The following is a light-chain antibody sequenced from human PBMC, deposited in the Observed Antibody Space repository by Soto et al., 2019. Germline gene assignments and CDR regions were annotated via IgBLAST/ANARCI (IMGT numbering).Light chain of an antibody. CDR1: SSDVGGYNY. J-gene: IGLJ1*01. CDR3: SSKTSSRTPFV. V-gene: IGLV2-14*01. CDR2: EVN. Sequence: QSVLTQPASVSGSPGQSITIWCTGTSSDVGGYNYVSWYQQHPGNAPRLMIYEVNNRPSGVPNRFSGSKSGNTASLTISGLQAEDEADYYCSSKTSSRTPFVFGTGTKVTVL.